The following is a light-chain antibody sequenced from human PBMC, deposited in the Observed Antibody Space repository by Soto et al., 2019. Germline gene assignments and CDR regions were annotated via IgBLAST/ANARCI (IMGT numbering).Light chain of an antibody. V-gene: IGLV2-14*01. CDR2: EVT. CDR1: STDVGGYNA. Sequence: QSVLSQPASVSGSPGQTITISCTGTSTDVGGYNAVPWYQHHPGKAPKPIIYEVTHRPSGVSDRFSASKSGNTASLTISGLQAEDEADYYCNSFRVSHLDVFGTG. J-gene: IGLJ1*01. CDR3: NSFRVSHLDV.